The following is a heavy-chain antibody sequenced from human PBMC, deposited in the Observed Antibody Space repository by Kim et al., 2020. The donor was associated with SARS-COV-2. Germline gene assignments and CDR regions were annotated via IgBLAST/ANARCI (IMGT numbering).Heavy chain of an antibody. CDR3: ASQLGDSFHYYYYGMDV. D-gene: IGHD5-18*01. J-gene: IGHJ6*02. Sequence: GGSLRLSCAASGFTFSSYSMNWVRQAPGKGLEWVSYISSSSSTIYYADSVKGRFTISRDNAKNSLYLQMNSLGDEDTAVYYCASQLGDSFHYYYYGMDVWGQGTTVTVSS. CDR1: GFTFSSYS. V-gene: IGHV3-48*02. CDR2: ISSSSSTI.